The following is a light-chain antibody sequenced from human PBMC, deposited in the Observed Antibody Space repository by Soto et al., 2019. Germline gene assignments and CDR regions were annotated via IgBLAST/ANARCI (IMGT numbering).Light chain of an antibody. V-gene: IGLV2-8*01. J-gene: IGLJ1*01. Sequence: QSALAQPPSASGSPGQSVAISYTGTSSDVGGYNYVSWYQQHPGKAPKLMIYEVNKRPSGVPDRFSGSKSGNTASLTVSGPQAEDEADYYCSSYAGSSNVFGTGTKVTVL. CDR1: SSDVGGYNY. CDR2: EVN. CDR3: SSYAGSSNV.